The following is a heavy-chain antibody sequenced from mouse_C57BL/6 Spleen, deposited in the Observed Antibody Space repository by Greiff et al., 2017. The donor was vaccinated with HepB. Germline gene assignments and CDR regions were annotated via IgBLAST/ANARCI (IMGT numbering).Heavy chain of an antibody. CDR2: IYPGSGST. CDR3: ARYGNYVEWYFDV. Sequence: QVQLKQPGAELVKPGASVKMSCKASGYTFTSYWITWVKQRPGQGLEWIGDIYPGSGSTNYNEKFKSKATLTVDTSSSTAYMQLSSLTSEDSAVYYCARYGNYVEWYFDVWGTGTTVTVSS. CDR1: GYTFTSYW. D-gene: IGHD2-1*01. J-gene: IGHJ1*03. V-gene: IGHV1-55*01.